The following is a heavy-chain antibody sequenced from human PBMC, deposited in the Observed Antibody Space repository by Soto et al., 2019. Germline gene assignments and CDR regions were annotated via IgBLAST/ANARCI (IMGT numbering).Heavy chain of an antibody. J-gene: IGHJ6*02. D-gene: IGHD3-10*01. CDR3: ARDKVRGVIIRYYYYGMDV. Sequence: PGGSLRLSCAASGFTFSDYYMSWIRQAPGKGLEWVSYISSSGSTIYYADSVKGRFTISRDNAKNSLYLQMNSLRAEDTAVYYCARDKVRGVIIRYYYYGMDVWGQGTTVTVSS. CDR1: GFTFSDYY. CDR2: ISSSGSTI. V-gene: IGHV3-11*01.